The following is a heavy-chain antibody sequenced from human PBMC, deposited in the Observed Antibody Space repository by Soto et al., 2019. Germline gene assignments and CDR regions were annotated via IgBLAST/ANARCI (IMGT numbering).Heavy chain of an antibody. J-gene: IGHJ6*02. CDR2: IHHSGST. V-gene: IGHV4-34*01. CDR1: GGSFSTYY. CDR3: ARGNYYYGMDG. Sequence: SETLSLTCAVYGGSFSTYYWSWIRQPPGKGLEWIGEIHHSGSTNYNPSLKSRVTISEDTSKNQFSLKLSSVTAADTAVYFCARGNYYYGMDGWGQGTTVTVSS.